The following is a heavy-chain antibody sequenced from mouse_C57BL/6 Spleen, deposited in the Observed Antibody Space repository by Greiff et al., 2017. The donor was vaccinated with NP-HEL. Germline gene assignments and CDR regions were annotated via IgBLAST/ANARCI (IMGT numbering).Heavy chain of an antibody. D-gene: IGHD1-1*01. J-gene: IGHJ4*01. CDR2: IYPGSGST. Sequence: VQLQQSGAELVKPGASVKMSCKASGYTFTSYWITWVKQRPGQGLEWIGDIYPGSGSTNYNEKFKSKATLTVDTSSSTAYMQLSSLTSEDSAVYYCARFTTVVATEDYAMDYWGQGTSVTVSS. CDR1: GYTFTSYW. CDR3: ARFTTVVATEDYAMDY. V-gene: IGHV1-55*01.